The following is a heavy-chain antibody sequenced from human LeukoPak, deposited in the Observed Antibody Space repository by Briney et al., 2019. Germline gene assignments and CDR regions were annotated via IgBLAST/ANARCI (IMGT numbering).Heavy chain of an antibody. Sequence: PSETLSLTCTVSGGSITDYYWTWIRQPPGKGLDWIGYIYYSGSTKYNPSLKSRVTISVDTSKNQFSLKLSSVTAADTAVYYCARGGQDFDYWGQGTLVTVSS. V-gene: IGHV4-59*01. J-gene: IGHJ4*02. CDR3: ARGGQDFDY. CDR2: IYYSGST. CDR1: GGSITDYY. D-gene: IGHD3-16*01.